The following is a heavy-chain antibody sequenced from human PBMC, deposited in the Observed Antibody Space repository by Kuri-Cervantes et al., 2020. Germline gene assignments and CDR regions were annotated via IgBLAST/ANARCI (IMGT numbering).Heavy chain of an antibody. Sequence: GESLKISCAASGFTFSSYAMHWVRQAPGKGLEWVAVISYDGSNKYYADSVKGRFTISRDNSKNTLYLQMNSLRAEDTAVYYCARGLGMDTAMVTWFNYYYYGMDVWGQGTTVTVSS. CDR1: GFTFSSYA. CDR2: ISYDGSNK. CDR3: ARGLGMDTAMVTWFNYYYYGMDV. D-gene: IGHD5-18*01. V-gene: IGHV3-30-3*01. J-gene: IGHJ6*02.